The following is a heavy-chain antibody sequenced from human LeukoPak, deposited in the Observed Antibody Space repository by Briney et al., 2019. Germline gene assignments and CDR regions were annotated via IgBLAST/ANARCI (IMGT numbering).Heavy chain of an antibody. D-gene: IGHD6-19*01. Sequence: GGSLRLSCAASGFTFSGYAMSWVRQAPGKGLEWASSISASGGDTYYADSVKGRFTIYRDNSRNTLYLQLRSLRAEDTAIYYCARAGANWFDPWGQGSLVTVSS. V-gene: IGHV3-23*01. J-gene: IGHJ5*02. CDR1: GFTFSGYA. CDR2: ISASGGDT. CDR3: ARAGANWFDP.